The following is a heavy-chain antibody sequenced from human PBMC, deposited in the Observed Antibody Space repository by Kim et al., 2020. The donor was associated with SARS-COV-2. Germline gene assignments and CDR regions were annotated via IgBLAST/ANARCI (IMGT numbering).Heavy chain of an antibody. J-gene: IGHJ3*02. CDR3: ASDSSSDSSGSDAFAI. D-gene: IGHD3-22*01. CDR1: GGSISSGDYY. Sequence: SETLSLTCTVSGGSISSGDYYCSWIRQPPGKGLVWIGYIYYSGSTDYNPSLKSRVTISVDTSKNQLSLKLSSVTAADTAVYYCASDSSSDSSGSDAFAIWGQGTMVTVSS. CDR2: IYYSGST. V-gene: IGHV4-30-4*01.